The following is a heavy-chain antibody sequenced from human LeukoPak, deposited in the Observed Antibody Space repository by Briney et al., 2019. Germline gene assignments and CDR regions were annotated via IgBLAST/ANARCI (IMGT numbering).Heavy chain of an antibody. CDR2: IYTSGST. CDR1: GGSISSYY. Sequence: SETLSLTCTVSGGSISSYYWSWIRQPAGKGLEWIGRIYTSGSTNYNPSLKSRVTMSVVTSKNHFSLNLKLSSVTAADTAVYYCARIAYSGYDFRGGADYWGQGTLVTVSS. D-gene: IGHD5-12*01. J-gene: IGHJ4*02. V-gene: IGHV4-4*07. CDR3: ARIAYSGYDFRGGADY.